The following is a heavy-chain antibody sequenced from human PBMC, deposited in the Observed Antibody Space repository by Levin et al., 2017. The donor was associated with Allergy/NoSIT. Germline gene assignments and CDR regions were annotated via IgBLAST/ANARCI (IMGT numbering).Heavy chain of an antibody. Sequence: LSLPCAASGFTFSDHFMEWVRQAPGKGLEWVGRIRKKPNSYSTGYAASVKGRFIISRDDSKNSVYLQMNSLKTEDTAVYYCARVLDYYDSSGYSVDAFDIWGQGTMVTVSS. D-gene: IGHD3-22*01. CDR2: IRKKPNSYST. J-gene: IGHJ3*02. CDR3: ARVLDYYDSSGYSVDAFDI. V-gene: IGHV3-72*01. CDR1: GFTFSDHF.